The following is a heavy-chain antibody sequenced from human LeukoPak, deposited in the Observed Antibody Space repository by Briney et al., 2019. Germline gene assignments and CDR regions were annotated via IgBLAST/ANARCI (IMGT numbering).Heavy chain of an antibody. CDR2: SNPKNGDT. Sequence: ASVTVSCTASGYTFTDYYIHWGRQAPGQGLEWMGWSNPKNGDTNYAQKFRGRVAMTRDTSISTAYMELSRVRSDDTAVFYCAKRSSSSWTEYFQHWGQGTLVTVSS. V-gene: IGHV1-2*02. D-gene: IGHD6-13*01. J-gene: IGHJ1*01. CDR1: GYTFTDYY. CDR3: AKRSSSSWTEYFQH.